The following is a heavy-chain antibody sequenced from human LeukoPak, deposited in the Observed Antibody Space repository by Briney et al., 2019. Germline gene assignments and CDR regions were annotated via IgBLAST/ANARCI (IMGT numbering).Heavy chain of an antibody. CDR1: GFTFSNYW. CDR2: INSDGSST. V-gene: IGHV3-74*01. CDR3: ARVSSGSYFGYYYYYMDV. D-gene: IGHD1-26*01. J-gene: IGHJ6*03. Sequence: GGSLRLSCAASGFTFSNYWMHWVRQAAGKGLVWVSRINSDGSSTSYADSVKGRFTISRDNAKNTLYLQMNSLRAEDTAFYYCARVSSGSYFGYYYYYMDVWGKGTTVTVSS.